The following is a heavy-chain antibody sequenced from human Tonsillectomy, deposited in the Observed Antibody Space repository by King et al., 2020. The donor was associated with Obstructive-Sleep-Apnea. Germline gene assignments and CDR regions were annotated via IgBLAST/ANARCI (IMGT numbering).Heavy chain of an antibody. D-gene: IGHD2-2*01. CDR2: IDPNSGGT. V-gene: IGHV1-2*02. CDR3: ARDQCSSTTCYPYYYYGMDV. J-gene: IGHJ6*02. CDR1: GYTFTGYY. Sequence: VQLVQSGAEVKKPGASVKVSCTASGYTFTGYYIHWVRQAPGQGLEWMGWIDPNSGGTNYAQKFQGRVPMHRDTSISTVYMELSRLSSDDTAVYYCARDQCSSTTCYPYYYYGMDVWGQGTTVTVSS.